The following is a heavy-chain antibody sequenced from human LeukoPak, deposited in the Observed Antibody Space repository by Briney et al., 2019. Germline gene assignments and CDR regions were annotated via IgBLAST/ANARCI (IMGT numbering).Heavy chain of an antibody. D-gene: IGHD4-17*01. J-gene: IGHJ3*02. CDR2: MYYSGNT. CDR1: GGSISSSSYY. CDR3: ARDLYGDLDAFDI. Sequence: SETLSLTCTFSGGSISSSSYYWGWIRQPPGKGLEWIGSMYYSGNTYYNPSLKSRVTMSVDTSKNQFSLKLSSVTAADTAVYYCARDLYGDLDAFDIWGQGTMVTVSS. V-gene: IGHV4-39*07.